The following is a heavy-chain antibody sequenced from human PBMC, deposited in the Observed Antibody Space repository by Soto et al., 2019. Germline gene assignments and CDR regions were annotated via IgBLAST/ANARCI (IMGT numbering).Heavy chain of an antibody. V-gene: IGHV3-30*18. D-gene: IGHD3-3*01. CDR3: AKLGDAVSGYFDF. CDR1: GFTFSSYA. CDR2: VSVDGSHK. Sequence: GGSLRLSCAASGFTFSSYAIHWVRQAPGKGLEWVADVSVDGSHKTYAVPVRGRFTISRDNSKKTVYLQMNSLRAEDTALYYCAKLGDAVSGYFDFWGQGTQVTVSS. J-gene: IGHJ5*01.